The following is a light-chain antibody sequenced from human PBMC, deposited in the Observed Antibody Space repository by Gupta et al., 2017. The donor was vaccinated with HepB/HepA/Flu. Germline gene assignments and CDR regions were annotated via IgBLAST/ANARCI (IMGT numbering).Light chain of an antibody. V-gene: IGLV2-14*03. J-gene: IGLJ2*01. CDR1: SSDIGAHNY. CDR3: SSYTTTSPVA. Sequence: QSALPQPASVSWSPGPSITISSAGSSSDIGAHNYVSWYQQHPGQAPILMIYDVTGRPSGVSVRSAGTKSGNTAFLTSSGHRTEDEAFYCCSSYTTTSPVAFGGGTKVTVL. CDR2: DVT.